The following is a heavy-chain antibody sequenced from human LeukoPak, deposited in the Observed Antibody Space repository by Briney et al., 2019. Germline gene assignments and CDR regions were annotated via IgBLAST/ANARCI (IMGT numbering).Heavy chain of an antibody. V-gene: IGHV3-7*01. J-gene: IGHJ2*01. CDR2: IKLDVSET. Sequence: GGSLRLCCAASGFTFSSYWMTWVRQAPGKGLEWVANIKLDVSETYYVDSVRDRFTISRDNTKNSLYLQMDSLRAEDTAVYYCAGGQGWHFDLWGRGTLITVSS. CDR1: GFTFSSYW. D-gene: IGHD2-15*01. CDR3: AGGQGWHFDL.